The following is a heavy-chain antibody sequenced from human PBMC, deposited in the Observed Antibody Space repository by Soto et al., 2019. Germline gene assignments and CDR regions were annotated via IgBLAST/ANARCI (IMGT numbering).Heavy chain of an antibody. CDR2: IWYDGSNK. V-gene: IGHV3-33*01. D-gene: IGHD5-18*01. J-gene: IGHJ4*02. Sequence: QVQLVESGGGVVQPGRSLRLSCAASGFTFSSYGMHWVRQAPGKGLEWVAVIWYDGSNKYYADSVKGRFTISRDNSENTLYLQMNSLRAEDTAVYYCARDYGYSYGRRPAATPPFFDYWGQGTLVTVSS. CDR3: ARDYGYSYGRRPAATPPFFDY. CDR1: GFTFSSYG.